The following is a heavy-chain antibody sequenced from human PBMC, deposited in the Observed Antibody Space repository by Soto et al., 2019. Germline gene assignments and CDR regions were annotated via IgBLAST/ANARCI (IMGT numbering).Heavy chain of an antibody. D-gene: IGHD2-21*01. CDR1: GGSFSGYS. J-gene: IGHJ4*02. V-gene: IGHV4-30-2*01. Sequence: PSETLSLTCAVDGGSFSGYSLSWIRQPPGKGLECIGYIYHSGSTYYNPSLKSRVTISVDRSKNQFSLKLSSVTAADTAVYYCARGPPLLWWSQGTLVTVSS. CDR2: IYHSGST. CDR3: ARGPPLLW.